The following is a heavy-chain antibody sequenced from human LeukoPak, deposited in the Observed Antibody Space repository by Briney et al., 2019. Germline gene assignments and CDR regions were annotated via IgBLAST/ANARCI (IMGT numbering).Heavy chain of an antibody. J-gene: IGHJ5*02. CDR1: GGSISSSSYY. Sequence: PSETLSLTCTVSGGSISSSSYYWGWIRQPPGKGLEWIGSIYYSGSTYYNPSLKSRVTISVDTSKNQFSLKLSSVTAADAAVYYCAREVVVPAASNWFDPWGQGTLVTVSS. D-gene: IGHD2-2*01. CDR3: AREVVVPAASNWFDP. CDR2: IYYSGST. V-gene: IGHV4-39*07.